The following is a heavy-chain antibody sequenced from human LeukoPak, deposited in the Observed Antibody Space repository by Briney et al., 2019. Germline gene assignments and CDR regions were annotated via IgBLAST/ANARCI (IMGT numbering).Heavy chain of an antibody. Sequence: ASEKVSCKASGGTFSSYAISWVRQAPGQGLERMGGIIPIFGTANYAQKFQGRVTITADESTSTAYMELSSLRSEDTAVYYCARGNYGDFDYWGQGTLVTVSS. J-gene: IGHJ4*02. D-gene: IGHD4-17*01. CDR2: IIPIFGTA. CDR1: GGTFSSYA. V-gene: IGHV1-69*13. CDR3: ARGNYGDFDY.